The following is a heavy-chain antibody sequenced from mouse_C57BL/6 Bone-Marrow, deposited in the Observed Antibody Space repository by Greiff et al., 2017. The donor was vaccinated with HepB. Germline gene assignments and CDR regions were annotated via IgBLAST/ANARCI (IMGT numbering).Heavy chain of an antibody. D-gene: IGHD1-2*01. J-gene: IGHJ3*01. CDR3: TRASYGAWFAY. Sequence: EVKLLESGEGLVKPGGSLKLSCAASGFTFSSYAMSWVRQTPEKRLEWVAYISSGGDYIYYADTVKGRFTISRDNARNTLYLQMSSLKSEDTAMYYCTRASYGAWFAYWGQGTLVTVSA. CDR1: GFTFSSYA. CDR2: ISSGGDYI. V-gene: IGHV5-9-1*02.